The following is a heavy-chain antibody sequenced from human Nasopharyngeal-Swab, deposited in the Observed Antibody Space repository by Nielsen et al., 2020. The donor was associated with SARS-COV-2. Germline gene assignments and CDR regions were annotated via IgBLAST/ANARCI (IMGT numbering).Heavy chain of an antibody. V-gene: IGHV1-69*13. D-gene: IGHD4-17*01. CDR1: GGTFRNSG. Sequence: SVKVSCKSSGGTFRNSGFSWVRQAPGQGLEWMGGIIPVFGTPLYAQKFQGRVTISADESTTTTYMELSSLRSQDTAVYYCAKVRTNYGMGLNGALDPWGQGTLVTVAS. CDR2: IIPVFGTP. J-gene: IGHJ5*02. CDR3: AKVRTNYGMGLNGALDP.